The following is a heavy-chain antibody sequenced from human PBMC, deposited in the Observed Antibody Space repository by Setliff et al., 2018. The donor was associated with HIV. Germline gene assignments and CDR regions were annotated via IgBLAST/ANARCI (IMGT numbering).Heavy chain of an antibody. CDR1: GASMRGHY. CDR2: IYTSGST. V-gene: IGHV4-4*07. Sequence: SETLSLTCTVSGASMRGHYWSWIRQPAGKGLEWIGRIYTSGSTNYNPSLKRRVTMSVDTSKNHFSLRLRSVTAADTAVYYCARGFTNYDIMTGYPRAPYYYYYMDVWGKGTTVTV. D-gene: IGHD3-9*01. CDR3: ARGFTNYDIMTGYPRAPYYYYYMDV. J-gene: IGHJ6*03.